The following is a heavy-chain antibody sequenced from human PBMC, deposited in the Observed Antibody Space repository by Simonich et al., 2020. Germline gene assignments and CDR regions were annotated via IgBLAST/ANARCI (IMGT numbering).Heavy chain of an antibody. D-gene: IGHD1-26*01. CDR2: ISYDGSNK. CDR3: ARDHLDSGSYYFDY. Sequence: QVQLVESWGGVVQPGRSLRLSCAASEVPFSSYAMHLVRVAQGQGLELVEVISYDGSNKYYADSVKGRFTISRDNSKNTLYLQMNSLRAEDTAVYYCARDHLDSGSYYFDYWGQGTLVTVSS. CDR1: EVPFSSYA. V-gene: IGHV3-30*07. J-gene: IGHJ4*02.